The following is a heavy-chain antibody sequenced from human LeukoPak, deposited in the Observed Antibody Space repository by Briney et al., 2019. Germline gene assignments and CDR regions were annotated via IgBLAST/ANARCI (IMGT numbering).Heavy chain of an antibody. J-gene: IGHJ4*02. CDR3: ARVRWLGGLDY. Sequence: SETLSLTCAVYGGSFSGYYWSWIRQPPGKGPEWIGEINHSGSTNYNPSLKSRVTISVDTSKNQFSLKLSSVTAADTAVYYCARVRWLGGLDYWGQGTLVTVSS. D-gene: IGHD3-10*01. V-gene: IGHV4-34*01. CDR1: GGSFSGYY. CDR2: INHSGST.